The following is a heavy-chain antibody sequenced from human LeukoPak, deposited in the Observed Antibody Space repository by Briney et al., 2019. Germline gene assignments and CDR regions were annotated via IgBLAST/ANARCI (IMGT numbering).Heavy chain of an antibody. CDR2: ISGSGGST. CDR3: AKVTGIAAAGRVDY. CDR1: GIPFSDFY. Sequence: SGGSLRLSCVVSGIPFSDFYMNWIRQAPGKGLEWVSAISGSGGSTYYADSVKGRFTISRDNSKNTLYLQMNSLRAEDTAVYYCAKVTGIAAAGRVDYWGQGTLVTVSS. V-gene: IGHV3-23*01. D-gene: IGHD6-13*01. J-gene: IGHJ4*02.